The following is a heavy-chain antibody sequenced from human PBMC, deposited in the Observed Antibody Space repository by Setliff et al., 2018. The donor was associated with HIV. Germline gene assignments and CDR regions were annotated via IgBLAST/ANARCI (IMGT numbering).Heavy chain of an antibody. CDR3: ARGSYTVRIDF. J-gene: IGHJ4*02. D-gene: IGHD3-10*01. CDR2: IYSNGRT. V-gene: IGHV4-61*02. Sequence: SETLSLTCTVSGGSITSGSYYWSWIRQPAGKGLEWIGRIYSNGRTTHNPSLKSRVTISRDTSENQFSLRLSSVTAADTAVYYCARGSYTVRIDFWGQGTRVTVSS. CDR1: GGSITSGSYY.